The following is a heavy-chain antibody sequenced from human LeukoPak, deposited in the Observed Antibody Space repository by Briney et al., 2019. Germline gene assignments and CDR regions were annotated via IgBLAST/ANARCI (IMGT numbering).Heavy chain of an antibody. Sequence: GGSPRLSRAGPGFTLSGNYMSWGRPGPGKGLERGSVIYSGGARYDAEVVKGRFTISRDNSMNMLYLQMNSLRAEGTAVYYCARGSTVGPTKGFDPWGQGTLVTVSS. D-gene: IGHD1-26*01. CDR1: GFTLSGNY. V-gene: IGHV3-53*01. CDR3: ARGSTVGPTKGFDP. CDR2: IYSGGAR. J-gene: IGHJ5*02.